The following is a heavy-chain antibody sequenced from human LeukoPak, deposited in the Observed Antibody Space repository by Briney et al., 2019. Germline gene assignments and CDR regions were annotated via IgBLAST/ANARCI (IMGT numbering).Heavy chain of an antibody. D-gene: IGHD4-23*01. V-gene: IGHV4-31*03. CDR1: GGSISSGGYY. J-gene: IGHJ5*02. Sequence: PSETLSLTCTVSGGSISSGGYYWSWIRQHPGKGLEWIGYIYYSGSTYYNPSLKSRVTISVDTSKNQFSLKLSSVTAADTAVYYCANLRLRWGFDPWGQGTLVTVSS. CDR3: ANLRLRWGFDP. CDR2: IYYSGST.